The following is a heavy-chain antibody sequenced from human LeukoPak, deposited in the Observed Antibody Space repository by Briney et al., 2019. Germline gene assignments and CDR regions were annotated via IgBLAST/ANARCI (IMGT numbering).Heavy chain of an antibody. J-gene: IGHJ2*01. D-gene: IGHD6-13*01. CDR1: GFTFSSYE. CDR2: ISSSGSTI. Sequence: GGSLRLSCAAPGFTFSSYEMNWVRQAPGKGLEWVSYISSSGSTIYYADSVKGRFTISRDNAKNSLYLQMNSLRAEDTGVYYCAKDVDSSSWFYGFCDLWGRGTLVTVSS. V-gene: IGHV3-48*03. CDR3: AKDVDSSSWFYGFCDL.